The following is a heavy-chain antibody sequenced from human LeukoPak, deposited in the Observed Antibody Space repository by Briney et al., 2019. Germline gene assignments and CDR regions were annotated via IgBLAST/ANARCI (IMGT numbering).Heavy chain of an antibody. CDR2: IFYSGST. D-gene: IGHD1-26*01. CDR1: GGSLSSYY. CDR3: AREDSGISDNAFDI. Sequence: SETLSLTCTVSGGSLSSYYCTWIRQPPGKGLEWIGYIFYSGSTNYNPSLKSRVTISVDTSKNQVSLKLSSVTAADTAMYYCAREDSGISDNAFDIWGQGTMVTISS. V-gene: IGHV4-59*12. J-gene: IGHJ3*02.